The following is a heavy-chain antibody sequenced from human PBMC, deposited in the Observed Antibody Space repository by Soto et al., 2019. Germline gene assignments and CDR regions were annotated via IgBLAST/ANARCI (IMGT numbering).Heavy chain of an antibody. CDR1: GFTFSSYS. J-gene: IGHJ4*02. CDR2: ISSSSSYI. D-gene: IGHD3-10*01. Sequence: ETLRLSCAASGFTFSSYSMNWVRQAPGKGLEWVSSISSSSSYIYYADSVKGRFTISRDNAKNSLYLQMNSLRAEDTAVYYCARDPSIAAFYGSGSYYNLFDYWGQGTLVTVSS. CDR3: ARDPSIAAFYGSGSYYNLFDY. V-gene: IGHV3-21*01.